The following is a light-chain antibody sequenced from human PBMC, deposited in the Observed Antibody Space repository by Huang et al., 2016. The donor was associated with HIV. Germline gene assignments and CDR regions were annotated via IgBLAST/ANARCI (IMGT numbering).Light chain of an antibody. CDR2: AAS. CDR3: QQYDSFPRT. CDR1: QDINNY. J-gene: IGKJ3*01. V-gene: IGKV1-16*02. Sequence: IQMTQSPSSLSASIGDSVTITCPASQDINNYLAWFQQKPGQAPKSLIYAASSLHRGVPSKFSGSGSGTEFTLSISSLQPEYVANYYCQQYDSFPRTFAAGTKVDLK.